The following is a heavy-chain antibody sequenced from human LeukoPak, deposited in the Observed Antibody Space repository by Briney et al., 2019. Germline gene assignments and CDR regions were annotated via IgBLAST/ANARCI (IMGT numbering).Heavy chain of an antibody. D-gene: IGHD3-22*01. CDR2: VYYSGST. Sequence: SETLSLTCTVSDGSISTTNYYWGWIRQSPGKGLEWFGCVYYSGSTYYNPSLKSRVTISVDTSKNEFSLKLNSVTAADTAVYYCARKAPYYSDSSGPLGTYYFDYWGQGTLVTVSS. V-gene: IGHV4-39*07. CDR1: DGSISTTNYY. J-gene: IGHJ4*02. CDR3: ARKAPYYSDSSGPLGTYYFDY.